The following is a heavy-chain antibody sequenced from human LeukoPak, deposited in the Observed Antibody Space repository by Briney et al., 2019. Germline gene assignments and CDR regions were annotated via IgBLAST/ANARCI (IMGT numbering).Heavy chain of an antibody. CDR1: GFTFSSYA. J-gene: IGHJ4*02. V-gene: IGHV3-23*01. Sequence: GGSLRLSCAASGFTFSSYAMSWVRQAPGKGLEWVSAISGSGGSTYYADSVKGRFTISRDNSKNTLYLQMNSLRAEDTAVYYWAREGGALMMTFGGDFDYWGQGTLATVSS. D-gene: IGHD3-16*01. CDR2: ISGSGGST. CDR3: AREGGALMMTFGGDFDY.